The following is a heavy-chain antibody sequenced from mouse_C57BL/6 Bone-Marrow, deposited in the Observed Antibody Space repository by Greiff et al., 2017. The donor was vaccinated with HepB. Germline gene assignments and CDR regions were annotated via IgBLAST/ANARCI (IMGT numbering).Heavy chain of an antibody. Sequence: EVQGVESGGGLVKPGGSLKLSCAASGFTFSSYAMSWVRQTPEKRLEWVATISDGGSYTYYPDNVKGRFTISRDNAKNNLYLQMSHLKSEDTAMYYCARGWYYYGSLWWYFDVWGTGTTVTVSS. CDR2: ISDGGSYT. CDR3: ARGWYYYGSLWWYFDV. V-gene: IGHV5-4*01. J-gene: IGHJ1*03. CDR1: GFTFSSYA. D-gene: IGHD1-1*01.